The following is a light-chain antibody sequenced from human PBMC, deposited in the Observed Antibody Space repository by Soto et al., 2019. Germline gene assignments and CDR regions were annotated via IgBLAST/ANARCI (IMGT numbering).Light chain of an antibody. CDR3: QQFNGYPLT. CDR2: AAS. CDR1: QGISSY. Sequence: IQLTQSPPSLSASVGDRVTITCRASQGISSYLAWYQQKPGKAPKLPIYAASTLQSGVPSRFSGSGSGTDFTLTISSLQPEDFARYYCQQFNGYPLTFGGGTKVEIK. J-gene: IGKJ4*01. V-gene: IGKV1-9*01.